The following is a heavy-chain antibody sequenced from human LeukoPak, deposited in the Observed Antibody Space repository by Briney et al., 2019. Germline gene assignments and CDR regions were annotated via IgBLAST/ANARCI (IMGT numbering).Heavy chain of an antibody. CDR2: INPILGIA. Sequence: ASVKVSCKASGGTFSSYAISWVRQAPGQGLEWMGRINPILGIANYAQKFQGRVTITADKSTSTAYMELSSLRSEDTAVYYCASIPPPLKVGGMDVWGQGTTVTVSS. J-gene: IGHJ6*02. CDR3: ASIPPPLKVGGMDV. V-gene: IGHV1-69*04. CDR1: GGTFSSYA.